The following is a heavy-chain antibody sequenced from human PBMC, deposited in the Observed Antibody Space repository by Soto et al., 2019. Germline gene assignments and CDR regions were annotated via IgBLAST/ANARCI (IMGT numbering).Heavy chain of an antibody. V-gene: IGHV4-39*01. CDR2: IYHTGET. CDR3: ARPRDCSSTSCYGALDP. CDR1: GVSISSSNYY. J-gene: IGHJ5*02. D-gene: IGHD2-2*01. Sequence: SETLSLTCSVCGVSISSSNYYWAWISQPPGKGLEWIGGIYHTGETYYNPSLTPRVTLSVDTSKNQFSLKLSSVTAADRAVYYCARPRDCSSTSCYGALDPWGQGTLVT.